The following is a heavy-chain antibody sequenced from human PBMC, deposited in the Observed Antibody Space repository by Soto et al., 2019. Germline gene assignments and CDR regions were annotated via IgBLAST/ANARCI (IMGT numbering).Heavy chain of an antibody. CDR1: GYSFTSYW. CDR2: IYPSDSDT. J-gene: IGHJ4*02. D-gene: IGHD6-13*01. CDR3: ARQLYSSSWYN. V-gene: IGHV5-51*01. Sequence: EVQLVQSGAEVKTPGESLKISCEASGYSFTSYWIAWVRQMPGKGLEWMGIIYPSDSDTRYSPSFQGQVTISVDKAISTAYLQWSSLKASDTAMYYCARQLYSSSWYNWGQGTLVTVSS.